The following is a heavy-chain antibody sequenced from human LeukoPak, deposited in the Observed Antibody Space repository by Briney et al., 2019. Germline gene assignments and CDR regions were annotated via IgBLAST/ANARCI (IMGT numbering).Heavy chain of an antibody. CDR1: GGSISSSNW. V-gene: IGHV4-4*02. CDR2: IYHSGST. CDR3: ARSHYYGWLRNFDY. D-gene: IGHD3-10*01. J-gene: IGHJ4*02. Sequence: SGTLSLTCAVSGGSISSSNWWSWVRQPPGKGLEWIGEIYHSGSTNYNPSLKSRVTISVDKSKIQFSLKLSSVTAADTAVYYCARSHYYGWLRNFDYWGQGTLVTVSS.